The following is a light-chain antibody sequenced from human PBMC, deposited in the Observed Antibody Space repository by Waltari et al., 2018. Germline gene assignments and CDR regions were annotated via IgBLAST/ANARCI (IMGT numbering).Light chain of an antibody. V-gene: IGKV3-15*01. CDR2: GAS. CDR3: HQYNEWPRT. J-gene: IGKJ1*01. CDR1: QSVSSN. Sequence: EIVMTQSPATLSVSPGEGTTLPCRASQSVSSNLAWYQHKPGQAPRLLIYGASTRATGIPARFSGSGSGTEFTLTISSLQSEDFAVYYCHQYNEWPRTFGQGTKVEIK.